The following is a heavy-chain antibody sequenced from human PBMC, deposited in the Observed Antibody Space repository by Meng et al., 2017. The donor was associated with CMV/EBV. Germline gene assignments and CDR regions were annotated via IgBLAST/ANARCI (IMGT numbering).Heavy chain of an antibody. CDR3: RAEAAAGTDIDY. CDR2: IRSKANSYAT. J-gene: IGHJ4*02. V-gene: IGHV3-73*01. Sequence: GESLKISCAASGFTFSGSAMHWVRQASGKGLEWVGRIRSKANSYATAYAASVKGRFTISGDDSKNTAYLQMNSLKTEDTAVYYCRAEAAAGTDIDYWGQGTLVTVSS. D-gene: IGHD6-13*01. CDR1: GFTFSGSA.